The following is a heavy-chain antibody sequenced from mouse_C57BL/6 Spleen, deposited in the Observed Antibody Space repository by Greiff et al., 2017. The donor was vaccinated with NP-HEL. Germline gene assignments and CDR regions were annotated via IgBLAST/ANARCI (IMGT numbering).Heavy chain of an antibody. CDR1: GYTFTDYN. J-gene: IGHJ4*01. CDR2: INPNNGGT. D-gene: IGHD1-1*01. CDR3: ERGNYYGSRPSWAMDY. V-gene: IGHV1-18*01. Sequence: EVQLQQSGPELVKPGASVKIPCKASGYTFTDYNMDWVKQSHGKSLEWIGDINPNNGGTIYNQTFKGKATLTVDKSSSTAYMELRSLTSEDTAVYYCERGNYYGSRPSWAMDYWGQGTSVTVSS.